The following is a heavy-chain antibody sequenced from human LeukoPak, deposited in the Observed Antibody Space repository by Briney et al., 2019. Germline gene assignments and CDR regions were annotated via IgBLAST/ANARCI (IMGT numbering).Heavy chain of an antibody. Sequence: GGSLRLSCAASGFTFSSYAMSWVRQALGKGLEWVSAISGSGGSTYYADSVKGRFTISRDNSKNTLYLQMNSLRAEDTAVYYCAKGGYQLRRYFDYWGQGTLVTVSS. CDR2: ISGSGGST. V-gene: IGHV3-23*01. D-gene: IGHD2-2*01. CDR3: AKGGYQLRRYFDY. CDR1: GFTFSSYA. J-gene: IGHJ4*02.